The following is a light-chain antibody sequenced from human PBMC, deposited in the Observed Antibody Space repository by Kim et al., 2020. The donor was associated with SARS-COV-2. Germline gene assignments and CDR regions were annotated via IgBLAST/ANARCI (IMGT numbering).Light chain of an antibody. Sequence: PGESATPSSRARQTVNSFYLAWYQQKPGQAPRLLIYNSSKRATGIPDRFSGSGSGTDFTLTISRLEPEDFAVYYCQQYGTSPKTFGPGTKVDIK. J-gene: IGKJ1*01. CDR2: NSS. V-gene: IGKV3-20*01. CDR3: QQYGTSPKT. CDR1: QTVNSFY.